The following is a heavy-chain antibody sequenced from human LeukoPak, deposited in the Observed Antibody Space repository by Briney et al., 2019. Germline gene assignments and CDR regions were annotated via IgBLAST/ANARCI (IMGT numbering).Heavy chain of an antibody. V-gene: IGHV5-51*01. J-gene: IGHJ4*02. CDR1: GYSFTTYW. Sequence: GESLKISCKGSGYSFTTYWIGWVRQMPGKGLEWMGIIYPGDSDTRYSPSFQGQVTISADKSISTAYLQWSSLKASDTAMYYCARRISIRGSGSFHCYFDYWGQGTLVTVSS. CDR3: ARRISIRGSGSFHCYFDY. CDR2: IYPGDSDT. D-gene: IGHD3-10*01.